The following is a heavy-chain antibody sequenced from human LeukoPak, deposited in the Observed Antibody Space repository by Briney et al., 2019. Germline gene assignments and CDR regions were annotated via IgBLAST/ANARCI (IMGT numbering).Heavy chain of an antibody. CDR2: ISSSGSTI. Sequence: NPGGSLRLSCAASGFTFSDYYMSWIRQAPGKGLEWVSYISSSGSTIYYADSVRGRFTISRDNAKKSLFLEMNILRVEDTAIYYCATIMYSKLRMGEFSFTAWGEGTLVTVSS. D-gene: IGHD3-16*02. J-gene: IGHJ5*02. CDR1: GFTFSDYY. V-gene: IGHV3-11*04. CDR3: ATIMYSKLRMGEFSFTA.